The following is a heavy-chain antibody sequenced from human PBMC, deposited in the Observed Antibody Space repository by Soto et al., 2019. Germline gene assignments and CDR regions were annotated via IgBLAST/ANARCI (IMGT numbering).Heavy chain of an antibody. CDR2: IVVGSGNT. CDR1: GFTFTSSA. Sequence: ASVKVSCKASGFTFTSSAMQWVRQARGQRLEWIGWIVVGSGNTNYAQKFQERVTITRDMSTSTAYMELSSLRSEDTAVYYCAADSGGAAFGYYYGMAVWGQGTTVTVSS. V-gene: IGHV1-58*02. J-gene: IGHJ6*02. CDR3: AADSGGAAFGYYYGMAV. D-gene: IGHD3-16*01.